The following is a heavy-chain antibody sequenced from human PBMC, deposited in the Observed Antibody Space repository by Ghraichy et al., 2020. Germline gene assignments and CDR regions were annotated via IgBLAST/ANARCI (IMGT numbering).Heavy chain of an antibody. CDR1: GFTFSSYG. CDR3: AKDPRRWRLLGWFDP. Sequence: GGSLRLSCAASGFTFSSYGMHWVRQAPGKGLEWVAVISYDGSNKYYADSVKGRFTISRDNSKNTLYLQMNSLRAEDTAVYYCAKDPRRWRLLGWFDPWGQGSLVTVSS. D-gene: IGHD6-25*01. J-gene: IGHJ5*02. V-gene: IGHV3-30*18. CDR2: ISYDGSNK.